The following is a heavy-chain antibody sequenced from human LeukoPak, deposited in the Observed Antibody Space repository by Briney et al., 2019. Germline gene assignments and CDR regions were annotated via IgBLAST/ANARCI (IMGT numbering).Heavy chain of an antibody. CDR2: IYTSGST. D-gene: IGHD2-2*01. CDR1: GGSISSYY. V-gene: IGHV4-4*07. CDR3: ASGGYCSSTSCYGLDAFDI. J-gene: IGHJ3*02. Sequence: SETLSLTCTVSGGSISSYYWRWIRQPAGKGLEWIGRIYTSGSTNYNPSLKSRVTMSVDTSKNQFSLKLSSVTAADTAVYYCASGGYCSSTSCYGLDAFDIWGQGTMVTISS.